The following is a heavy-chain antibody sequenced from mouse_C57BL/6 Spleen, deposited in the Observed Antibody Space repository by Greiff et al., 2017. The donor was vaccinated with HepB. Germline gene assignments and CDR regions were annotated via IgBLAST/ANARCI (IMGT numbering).Heavy chain of an antibody. D-gene: IGHD1-1*01. V-gene: IGHV1-63*01. J-gene: IGHJ2*01. CDR3: ARKVYYGSSYVGYFDY. CDR2: IYPGGGYT. CDR1: GYNFTNYW. Sequence: VQLQQSGAELVRPGTSVKMSCKASGYNFTNYWIGWAKQRPGHGLEWIGDIYPGGGYTNYNEKFKGKATLTADKSSSTAYMQFSSLTSEDSAIYYCARKVYYGSSYVGYFDYWGQGTTLTVSS.